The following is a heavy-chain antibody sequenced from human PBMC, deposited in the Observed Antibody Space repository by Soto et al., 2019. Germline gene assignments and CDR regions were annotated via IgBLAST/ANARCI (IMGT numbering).Heavy chain of an antibody. V-gene: IGHV1-69*13. D-gene: IGHD6-13*01. CDR1: GGTFSSYA. CDR2: IIPIFGTA. J-gene: IGHJ4*02. CDR3: ARKNGSIAAAGLDY. Sequence: SVKVSCKASGGTFSSYAISWVRQAPGQGLEWMGGIIPIFGTANYAQKFQGRVTITADESTSTAYMELSSLRSEDTAVYYCARKNGSIAAAGLDYWRQVILVTVSS.